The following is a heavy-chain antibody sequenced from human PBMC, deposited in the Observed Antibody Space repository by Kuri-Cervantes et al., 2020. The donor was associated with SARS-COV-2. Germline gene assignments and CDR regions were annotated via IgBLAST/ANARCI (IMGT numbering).Heavy chain of an antibody. D-gene: IGHD7-27*01. CDR1: GFTFSGYS. CDR3: AREECGELGEAFDY. Sequence: GESLKISCAASGFTFSGYSMNWIRQAPGKGLEGVASIASSSYYIYHADSVKGRLTISRDNAKTSLYLQMNSLKLEDTAVYYCAREECGELGEAFDYWGQGARVTVSS. J-gene: IGHJ4*02. CDR2: IASSSYYI. V-gene: IGHV3-21*01.